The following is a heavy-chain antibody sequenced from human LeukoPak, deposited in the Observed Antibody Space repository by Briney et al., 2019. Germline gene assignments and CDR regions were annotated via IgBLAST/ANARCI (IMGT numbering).Heavy chain of an antibody. CDR1: GGSISSGSYY. CDR3: ARTGGNYVAKIDY. CDR2: IYTSGST. V-gene: IGHV4-61*02. J-gene: IGHJ4*02. D-gene: IGHD1-7*01. Sequence: SSQTLSLTCTVSGGSISSGSYYWSWIRQPAGKGLEWIGRIYTSGSTNYNPSLKSRVTISVDTSKNQFSLKLSSVTAADTAVYYCARTGGNYVAKIDYWGQGTLVTVSS.